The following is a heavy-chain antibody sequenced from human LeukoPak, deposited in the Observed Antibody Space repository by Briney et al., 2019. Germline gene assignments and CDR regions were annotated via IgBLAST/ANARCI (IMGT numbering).Heavy chain of an antibody. D-gene: IGHD6-19*01. CDR2: IYSGANT. V-gene: IGHV3-53*01. Sequence: GGSLRLSYAASGFNLDDCAMSRVRQAPGKGLEWVSVIYSGANTYYADSVKGRFTISTDASKNTLYVQMNSLRAEDTAVYYCARVESTGWWHYFDYWGQGTLVTVSS. CDR1: GFNLDDCA. J-gene: IGHJ4*02. CDR3: ARVESTGWWHYFDY.